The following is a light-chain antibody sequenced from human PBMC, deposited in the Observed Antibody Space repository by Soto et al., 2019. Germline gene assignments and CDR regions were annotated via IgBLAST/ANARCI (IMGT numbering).Light chain of an antibody. CDR3: QRRSTH. Sequence: EIVLTQSPATLSLSPGERATLSCRASQSVSSYLAWYQQKPGQAPRLLIYDASNRATGIPVRFSGSGSGTDFTLTISSLEPEDLAVYYCQRRSTHFGQGTKLEIK. CDR1: QSVSSY. J-gene: IGKJ2*01. V-gene: IGKV3-11*01. CDR2: DAS.